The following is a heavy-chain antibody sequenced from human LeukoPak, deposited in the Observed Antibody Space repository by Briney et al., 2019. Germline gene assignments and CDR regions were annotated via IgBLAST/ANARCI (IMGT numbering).Heavy chain of an antibody. D-gene: IGHD6-13*01. J-gene: IGHJ4*02. CDR3: ARGYSSSWFDY. Sequence: SETLSLTCAVFGGSFSGYYWSWLRQPPGKGLEWIGEINHSGSINYNPSLTSRVTISVDTSKNQFSLKLSSVTAADTAVYYCARGYSSSWFDYWGQGTLVTVSS. V-gene: IGHV4-34*01. CDR1: GGSFSGYY. CDR2: INHSGSI.